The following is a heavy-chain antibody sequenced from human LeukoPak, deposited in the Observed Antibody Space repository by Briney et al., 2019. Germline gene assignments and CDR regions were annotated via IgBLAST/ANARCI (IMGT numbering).Heavy chain of an antibody. CDR3: ARAPAIVVVPAAVGYYGMDV. Sequence: GASVKVSCKASGYTFTSYDINWVRQATGQGLEWMGWMNPNSGNTGYAQKFQGRVTMTRNTSISTAYMELSSLRSEDTAVYYCARAPAIVVVPAAVGYYGMDVWGQGTTVTVSS. CDR2: MNPNSGNT. D-gene: IGHD2-2*01. J-gene: IGHJ6*02. V-gene: IGHV1-8*01. CDR1: GYTFTSYD.